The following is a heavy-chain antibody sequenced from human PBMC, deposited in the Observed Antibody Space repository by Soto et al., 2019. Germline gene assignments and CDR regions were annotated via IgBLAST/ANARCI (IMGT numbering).Heavy chain of an antibody. CDR3: ATDDYRLSFY. CDR2: ISYDGSNK. V-gene: IGHV3-30-3*01. J-gene: IGHJ4*02. D-gene: IGHD4-17*01. CDR1: GFTFSSYA. Sequence: QVQLVESGGGVVQPGRSLRLSCAASGFTFSSYAMHWVRQAPGKGLEWVAVISYDGSNKYYADSVKGRFTISRDNSKNTLYLQMNSLRAEDTAVYYCATDDYRLSFYWGQGTLVTVSS.